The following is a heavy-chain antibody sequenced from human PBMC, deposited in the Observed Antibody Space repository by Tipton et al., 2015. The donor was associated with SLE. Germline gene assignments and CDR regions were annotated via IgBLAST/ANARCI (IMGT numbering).Heavy chain of an antibody. CDR1: GFQFSSYW. D-gene: IGHD1-1*01. CDR2: IKEDGSDK. J-gene: IGHJ4*02. V-gene: IGHV3-7*01. CDR3: ARENDDNDY. Sequence: SLRLSCAASGFQFSSYWMSWVRQAPGKGLEWVANIKEDGSDKYYLDSVKGRFTISRDNAKNSLYLQMDSLRDEDTAVYYCARENDDNDYWGQGTLVTVSS.